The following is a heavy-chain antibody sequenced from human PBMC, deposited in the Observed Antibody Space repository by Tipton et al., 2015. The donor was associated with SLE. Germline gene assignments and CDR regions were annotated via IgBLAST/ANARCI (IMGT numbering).Heavy chain of an antibody. D-gene: IGHD1-26*01. Sequence: TLSLTCTVSGGSISSGSYYWSWIRQPAGKGLEWIGRIYTSGSTNYNPSLKSRVTIAVGTSKNQFSLKLSSVTAADTAVYYCAGLREGYYCYYDIDVWGQGTTVTVSS. CDR2: IYTSGST. CDR1: GGSISSGSYY. V-gene: IGHV4-61*02. CDR3: AGLREGYYCYYDIDV. J-gene: IGHJ6*02.